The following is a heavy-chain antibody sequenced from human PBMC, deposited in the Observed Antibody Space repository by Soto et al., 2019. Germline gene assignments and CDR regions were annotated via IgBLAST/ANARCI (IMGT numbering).Heavy chain of an antibody. D-gene: IGHD6-19*01. Sequence: RLSCAASGFTFSSYWMHWVRQVPGKGLVWVSRIHFDGSTTHYADSVKGRFTISRDNAKNTLSLQMNSLRAEDTAVYYCARDAYISGYYQFDYWGQGTLVTVSS. CDR3: ARDAYISGYYQFDY. V-gene: IGHV3-74*01. CDR2: IHFDGSTT. J-gene: IGHJ4*02. CDR1: GFTFSSYW.